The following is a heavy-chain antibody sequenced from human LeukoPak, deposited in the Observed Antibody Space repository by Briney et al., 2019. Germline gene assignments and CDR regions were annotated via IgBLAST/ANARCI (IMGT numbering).Heavy chain of an antibody. CDR1: GFTFSSYS. Sequence: PGGSLRLSCAASGFTFSSYSMNWVRQAPGKGLEWVSSISSSSSYIYYADSVKGRFTISRGNAKNSLYLQMNSLRAEDTAVYYCARVRRYYYDSSGNAHDAFDIWGQGTMVTVSS. CDR2: ISSSSSYI. J-gene: IGHJ3*02. D-gene: IGHD3-22*01. V-gene: IGHV3-21*01. CDR3: ARVRRYYYDSSGNAHDAFDI.